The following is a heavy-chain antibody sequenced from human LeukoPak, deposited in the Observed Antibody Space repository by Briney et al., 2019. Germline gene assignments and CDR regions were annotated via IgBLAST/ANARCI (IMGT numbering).Heavy chain of an antibody. Sequence: GGSLRLSCAASGFTFSSYAMHWVRQAPGKGLEWVAVISYDGSNKYYADSVKGRFTISRDNSKNTLYLQMNSLRAEDTAVYYCAREMAVWGQGALVTVSS. CDR2: ISYDGSNK. J-gene: IGHJ4*02. D-gene: IGHD2-8*01. CDR1: GFTFSSYA. V-gene: IGHV3-30-3*01. CDR3: AREMAV.